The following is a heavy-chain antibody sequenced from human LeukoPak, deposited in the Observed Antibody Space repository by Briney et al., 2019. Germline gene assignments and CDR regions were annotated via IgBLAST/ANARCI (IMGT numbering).Heavy chain of an antibody. J-gene: IGHJ4*02. V-gene: IGHV1-2*06. CDR3: ARDIITMVRGVMKPFDY. D-gene: IGHD3-10*01. CDR1: GYTFTGYY. CDR2: INPNSGGT. Sequence: ASVKVSCKASGYTFTGYYMHWVRQAPGQGLEWMGRINPNSGGTNYAQKFQGRVTMSRDTSISTAYMELSRLRSDDTAVYYCARDIITMVRGVMKPFDYWGQGTPVTVSS.